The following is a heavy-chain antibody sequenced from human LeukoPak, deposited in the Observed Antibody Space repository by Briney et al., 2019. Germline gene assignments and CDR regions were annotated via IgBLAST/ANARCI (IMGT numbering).Heavy chain of an antibody. J-gene: IGHJ4*02. CDR1: GFSLNTSGGG. Sequence: SGPTLVKPTQTLTLTCTFSGFSLNTSGGGVGWIRQPPGKALEWLALIYWDDDKRYSPSLKSRLTITKDTSKNQVVLRMTSMDPADTATYYCAHRDIKDSDGRYYFDYWGQGTLVTVSS. CDR2: IYWDDDK. V-gene: IGHV2-5*02. D-gene: IGHD5-18*01. CDR3: AHRDIKDSDGRYYFDY.